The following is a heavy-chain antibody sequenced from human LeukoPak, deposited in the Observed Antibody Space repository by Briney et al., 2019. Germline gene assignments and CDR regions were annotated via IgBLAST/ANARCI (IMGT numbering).Heavy chain of an antibody. CDR3: ARDPASVTTYFDY. CDR1: GFTFSNYG. CDR2: TWYDGSKT. J-gene: IGHJ4*02. Sequence: GGSLRLSCAVSGFTFSNYGFHWVRQAPGKGLEWVAVTWYDGSKTFYADSVKGRFTISRDNSKSTLFLQMNSLRAEDTAVYYCARDPASVTTYFDYWGQGTPVTVSS. V-gene: IGHV3-33*01. D-gene: IGHD4-17*01.